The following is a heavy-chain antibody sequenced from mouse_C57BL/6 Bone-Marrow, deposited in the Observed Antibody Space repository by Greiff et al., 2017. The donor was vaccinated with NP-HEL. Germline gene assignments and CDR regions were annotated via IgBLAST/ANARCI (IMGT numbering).Heavy chain of an antibody. CDR1: GYTFTSYW. V-gene: IGHV1-5*01. CDR2: IYPGNSDT. J-gene: IGHJ3*01. D-gene: IGHD3-2*02. Sequence: VQLQQSGTVLARPGASVKMSCKTSGYTFTSYWMHWVKQRPGQGLEWIGAIYPGNSDTSYNQKFKGKAKLTAVTPASTAYMELSSLTNEDSAVYYCTRWAAAQATFAYWGQGTLVTVSA. CDR3: TRWAAAQATFAY.